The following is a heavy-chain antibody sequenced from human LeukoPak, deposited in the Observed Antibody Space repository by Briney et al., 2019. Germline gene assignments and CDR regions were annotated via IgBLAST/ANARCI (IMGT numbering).Heavy chain of an antibody. CDR1: GFTFSDYY. V-gene: IGHV3-11*04. CDR3: ARGRVDTAMVTKY. D-gene: IGHD5-18*01. J-gene: IGHJ4*02. CDR2: ISRSGSTI. Sequence: PGGSLRLSCAASGFTFSDYYMSWIRQAPGKGLEWVSYISRSGSTIYYADSVKGRFTISRDNAKNSLYLQMNSLRAEDTAVYYCARGRVDTAMVTKYWGQGTLVTVSS.